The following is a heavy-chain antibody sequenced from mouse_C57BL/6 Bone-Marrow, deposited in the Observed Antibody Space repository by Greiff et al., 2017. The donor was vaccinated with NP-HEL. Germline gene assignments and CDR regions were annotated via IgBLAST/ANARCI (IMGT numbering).Heavy chain of an antibody. V-gene: IGHV5-16*01. CDR2: INYDGSST. J-gene: IGHJ1*03. D-gene: IGHD1-1*01. Sequence: EVHLVESEGGLVQPGSSMKLSCTASGFTFSDYYMAWVRQVPEKGLEWVANINYDGSSTYYLDSLKSRFIISRDNAKNILYLQMSSLKSEDTATYYCARGQHGSSYRDWYFDVWGTGTTVTVSS. CDR3: ARGQHGSSYRDWYFDV. CDR1: GFTFSDYY.